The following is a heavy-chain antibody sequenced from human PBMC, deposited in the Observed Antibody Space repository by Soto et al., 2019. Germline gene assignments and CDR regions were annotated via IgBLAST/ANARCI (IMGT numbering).Heavy chain of an antibody. CDR2: IYYSGRT. J-gene: IGHJ4*02. D-gene: IGHD4-17*01. Sequence: QVQLQESGPGLVKPSETLSLNCSVSGGSIGTYFWGWIRQPPGKGLEWIGHIYYSGRTSYKPSLRSRCTLSLDTSKNQFSLRLKSVSAADTAVYYCARSYGDLPDYWGQGTLVTVSS. V-gene: IGHV4-59*08. CDR1: GGSIGTYF. CDR3: ARSYGDLPDY.